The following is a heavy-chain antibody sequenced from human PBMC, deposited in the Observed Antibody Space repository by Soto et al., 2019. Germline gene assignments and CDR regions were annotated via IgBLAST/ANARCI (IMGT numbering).Heavy chain of an antibody. CDR2: IYYSGST. V-gene: IGHV4-59*01. Sequence: SETLSLTCTVSGGSISSYYWSWIRQPPGKGLEWIGYIYYSGSTNYNPSLNSRVTISVDTSKNQFSLKLSSVTAADTAVYYCARDRGGPFDPWGQGTLVTVSS. CDR3: ARDRGGPFDP. J-gene: IGHJ5*02. CDR1: GGSISSYY.